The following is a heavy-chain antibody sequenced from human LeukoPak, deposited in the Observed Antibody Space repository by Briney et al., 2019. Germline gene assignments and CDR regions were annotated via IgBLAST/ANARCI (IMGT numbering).Heavy chain of an antibody. J-gene: IGHJ2*01. CDR2: IDYSGNT. V-gene: IGHV4-59*01. D-gene: IGHD4-17*01. Sequence: SETLSLTCTVSGASTSSSYWSWIRQAPGKGLEWIGYIDYSGNTAYNPSLKSRLTLSVDMSKSQFSLKLTSVGAADTAVYYCASRAPGDYDTYWYFDLWGRGTLVTVSS. CDR3: ASRAPGDYDTYWYFDL. CDR1: GASTSSSY.